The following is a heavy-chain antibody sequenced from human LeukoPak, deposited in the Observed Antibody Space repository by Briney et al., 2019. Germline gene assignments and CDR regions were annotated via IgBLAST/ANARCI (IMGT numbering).Heavy chain of an antibody. J-gene: IGHJ3*02. CDR1: GFTFSDHY. CDR3: TKGHYYGSGTYFDEDTFDI. CDR2: AKNKVDSYTI. Sequence: GGSLRLSCAASGFTFSDHYMDWIRQVPGKGLEWVGRAKNKVDSYTIQYAASVRGRFSISRDDSKNSLYLQMNSLKTEDTSVDYCTKGHYYGSGTYFDEDTFDIWGRGTMVTVSS. D-gene: IGHD3-10*01. V-gene: IGHV3-72*01.